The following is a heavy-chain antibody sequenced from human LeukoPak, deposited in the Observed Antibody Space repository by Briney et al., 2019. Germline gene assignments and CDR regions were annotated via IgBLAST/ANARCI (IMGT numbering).Heavy chain of an antibody. CDR1: GGSIRNYY. CDR3: ARHPGGENTQFDS. Sequence: SETLCLTCTVSGGSIRNYYWIWIRQPPGKGLEWIGYIYYTGSTNYNTSLKSRVTISIDTSKNQFSLKLRSVTAADTAVYYCARHPGGENTQFDSWGEGTLVTVSS. D-gene: IGHD3-16*01. V-gene: IGHV4-59*08. CDR2: IYYTGST. J-gene: IGHJ4*02.